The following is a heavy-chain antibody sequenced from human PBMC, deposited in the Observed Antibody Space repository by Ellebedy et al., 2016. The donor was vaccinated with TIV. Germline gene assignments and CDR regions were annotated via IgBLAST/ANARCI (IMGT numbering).Heavy chain of an antibody. Sequence: AASVKVSCKASGYSFTKSHVHWVRQAPGQGLEWMGIINPCDGDTRYAQRFKGRVTMTRDTSTSTAYMELSNLTSDDTAVYYCAKDGDRSSQMVADSWGQGTLVAVSS. CDR3: AKDGDRSSQMVADS. V-gene: IGHV1-46*01. D-gene: IGHD6-6*01. CDR2: INPCDGDT. CDR1: GYSFTKSH. J-gene: IGHJ4*02.